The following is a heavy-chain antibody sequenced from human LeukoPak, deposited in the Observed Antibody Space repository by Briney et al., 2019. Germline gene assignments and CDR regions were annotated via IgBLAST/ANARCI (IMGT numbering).Heavy chain of an antibody. J-gene: IGHJ6*02. V-gene: IGHV1-69*04. CDR3: ARDQYSSSSGGGYYYYGMDV. CDR2: IIPILNIA. Sequence: ASVKVSCKASGGTFSSYALSWVRQAPGQGLEWMGRIIPILNIANYAQKFQGRVTITADKSTSTAYMELSRLRSDDTAVYYCARDQYSSSSGGGYYYYGMDVWGQGTTVTVSS. D-gene: IGHD6-6*01. CDR1: GGTFSSYA.